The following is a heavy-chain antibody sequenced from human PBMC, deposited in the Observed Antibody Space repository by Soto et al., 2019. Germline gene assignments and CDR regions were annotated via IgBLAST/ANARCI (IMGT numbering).Heavy chain of an antibody. CDR1: GGTFSSYA. V-gene: IGHV1-69*01. Sequence: QVQLVQSGAEVKKPGSSVKVSCKASGGTFSSYAISWVRQAPGQGLEWMGGIIPIFGTANYAQKFQGRLTITADESTSTAYMELSSLRSEDTAVYYCARCPHILTGMPSSSSWYGDYYYGMDVWGQGTTVTVSS. D-gene: IGHD6-13*01. CDR2: IIPIFGTA. J-gene: IGHJ6*02. CDR3: ARCPHILTGMPSSSSWYGDYYYGMDV.